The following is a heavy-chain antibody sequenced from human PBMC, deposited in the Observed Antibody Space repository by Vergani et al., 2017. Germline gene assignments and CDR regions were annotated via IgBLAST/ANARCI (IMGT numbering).Heavy chain of an antibody. Sequence: EVQLLESGGGLVQPGGSLRLSCAASGFTFSSYAMSWVRQAPGKGLEWVSAISGSGGSTYYADSVKGRFTISRDTSKNTLYLQMNSLRAEDTAVYYCAKPAYCSGGSCSHDAFDIWGQGTMVTVSS. CDR3: AKPAYCSGGSCSHDAFDI. V-gene: IGHV3-23*01. J-gene: IGHJ3*02. CDR2: ISGSGGST. CDR1: GFTFSSYA. D-gene: IGHD2-15*01.